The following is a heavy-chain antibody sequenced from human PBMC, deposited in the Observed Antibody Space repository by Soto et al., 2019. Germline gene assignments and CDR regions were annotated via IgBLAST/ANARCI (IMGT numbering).Heavy chain of an antibody. D-gene: IGHD6-19*01. J-gene: IGHJ4*02. V-gene: IGHV6-1*01. Sequence: SQTLSLTCAISGDSVSSTSAAWSWIRQSPSRGLEWLGRTYYRSRWYSDYAVSVKSRITINPDTSKNQFSLQLNSVTPEDTAVYYCARGSYYSGWVWGQGTLVTVSS. CDR2: TYYRSRWYS. CDR3: ARGSYYSGWV. CDR1: GDSVSSTSAA.